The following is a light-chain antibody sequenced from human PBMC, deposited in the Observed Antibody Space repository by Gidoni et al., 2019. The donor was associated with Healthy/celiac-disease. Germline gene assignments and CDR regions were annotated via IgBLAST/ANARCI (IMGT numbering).Light chain of an antibody. Sequence: SYELTQQHSVSVSPGQTARITCSGDALPKQYAYWYQKKPGQAPVLVIYKDSERPSGIPERFSCSSSGTTVTLTISGVQAEDEADYYCQSADSSGTLVVFGGGTKLPVL. J-gene: IGLJ2*01. V-gene: IGLV3-25*03. CDR3: QSADSSGTLVV. CDR2: KDS. CDR1: ALPKQY.